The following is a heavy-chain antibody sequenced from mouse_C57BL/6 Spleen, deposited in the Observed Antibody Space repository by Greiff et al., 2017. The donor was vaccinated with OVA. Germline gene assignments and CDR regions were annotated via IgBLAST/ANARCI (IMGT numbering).Heavy chain of an antibody. Sequence: QVQLKESGAELVRPGASVTLSCKASGYTFTDYEMHWVKQTPVHGLEWIGAIDPETGGTAYNQKFKGKAILTADKSSSTAYMELRSLTSEDSAVYYCTNIYYDYDVDYWGQGTTLTVSS. D-gene: IGHD2-4*01. CDR3: TNIYYDYDVDY. CDR1: GYTFTDYE. CDR2: IDPETGGT. J-gene: IGHJ2*01. V-gene: IGHV1-15*01.